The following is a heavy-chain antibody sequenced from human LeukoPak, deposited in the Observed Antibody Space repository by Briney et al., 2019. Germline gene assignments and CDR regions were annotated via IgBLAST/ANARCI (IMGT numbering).Heavy chain of an antibody. CDR1: GGSFSGYY. CDR2: IYYSGST. J-gene: IGHJ3*02. D-gene: IGHD4-17*01. CDR3: ARDGVWAVTTPLDDAFDI. V-gene: IGHV4-30-4*08. Sequence: SETLSLTCAVYGGSFSGYYWSWIRQPPGKGLEWIGYIYYSGSTYYNPSLKSRVTISVDTSKNQFSLKLSSVTAADTAVYYCARDGVWAVTTPLDDAFDIWGQGTMVTVSS.